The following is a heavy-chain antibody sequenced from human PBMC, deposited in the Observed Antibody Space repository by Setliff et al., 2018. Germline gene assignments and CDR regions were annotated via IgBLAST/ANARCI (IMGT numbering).Heavy chain of an antibody. CDR1: GYTFTNYG. Sequence: GASVKVSCKASGYTFTNYGISWVRQAPGQGLEWMGWISAYSGNTNYAQKLQGRVTMTTDTSTSTAYMELRSLRSDDTAVYYCARDEGRGYNFWSGYYFGARAFDCWGQGTLVTVS. CDR2: ISAYSGNT. CDR3: ARDEGRGYNFWSGYYFGARAFDC. D-gene: IGHD3-3*01. J-gene: IGHJ4*02. V-gene: IGHV1-18*01.